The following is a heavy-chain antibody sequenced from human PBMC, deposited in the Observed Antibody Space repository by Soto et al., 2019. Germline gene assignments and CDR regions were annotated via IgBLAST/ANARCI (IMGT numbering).Heavy chain of an antibody. Sequence: GGSLRLSCASSGFTFSNYGMHWVRQAPGKGLEWVAVISYDGSNKYYADSVKGRFTISRDNSKNTVSLQMNSLRAEDTAVYYCARREQLAPFYFHYYGMAVWGKGTTFPVSS. CDR3: ARREQLAPFYFHYYGMAV. V-gene: IGHV3-30*03. J-gene: IGHJ6*04. D-gene: IGHD6-6*01. CDR2: ISYDGSNK. CDR1: GFTFSNYG.